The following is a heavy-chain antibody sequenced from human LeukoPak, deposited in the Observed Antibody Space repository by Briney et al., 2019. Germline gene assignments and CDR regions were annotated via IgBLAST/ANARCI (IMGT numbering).Heavy chain of an antibody. CDR2: IRYDGSNE. V-gene: IGHV3-30*02. CDR3: ARGVPLGYCTYGVCYPPYYFDY. J-gene: IGHJ4*02. CDR1: GFTFSSYG. Sequence: PGGSLRLSCAASGFTFSSYGMHWVRQAPGKGLEWVSFIRYDGSNEYYADSVRGRFTISRDNSKNTLYLQMNSLRAEDTAVYYCARGVPLGYCTYGVCYPPYYFDYWGQGTLVTASS. D-gene: IGHD2-8*01.